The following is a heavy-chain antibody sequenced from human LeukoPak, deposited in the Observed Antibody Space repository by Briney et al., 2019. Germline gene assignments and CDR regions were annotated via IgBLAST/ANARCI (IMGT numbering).Heavy chain of an antibody. CDR3: ARGTHHYYDSSGYFDY. J-gene: IGHJ4*02. V-gene: IGHV4-39*07. CDR2: IYYSGST. CDR1: GGSISSSSYY. D-gene: IGHD3-22*01. Sequence: SETLSLTCTVSGGSISSSSYYWGWIRQPPGKGLEWIGSIYYSGSTYYNPSLKSRVTISVDTSKNHFYLKLSSVTAADTAVYYCARGTHHYYDSSGYFDYWGQGTLVTVSS.